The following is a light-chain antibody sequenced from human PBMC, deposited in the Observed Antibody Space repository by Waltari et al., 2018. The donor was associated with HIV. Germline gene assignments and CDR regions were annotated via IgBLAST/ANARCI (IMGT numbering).Light chain of an antibody. CDR1: NIGAKS. J-gene: IGLJ3*02. CDR3: QVWESSNESWV. V-gene: IGLV3-21*02. CDR2: DDG. Sequence: SYVLTQPPSVSVAPGQTARITCGGINIGAKSVHWYQHKAGQAPVLFVYDDGDRPSGIPGRFSGSNAGNTATLTITRVEAGDEADYYCQVWESSNESWVFGGGTKLTVL.